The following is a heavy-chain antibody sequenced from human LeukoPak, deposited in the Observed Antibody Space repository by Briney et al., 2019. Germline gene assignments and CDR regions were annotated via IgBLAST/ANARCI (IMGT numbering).Heavy chain of an antibody. V-gene: IGHV3-48*02. Sequence: GGSLRLSCTASGFTFSSYSMNWVRQAPGKGLEWVSYISTSSTTIYYADSVKGRFTISRDNVKNSVYLQMNSLRDEDTAVYYCAKPLTGGGSWPPFDSWGQGTLVTVSS. D-gene: IGHD2-15*01. CDR1: GFTFSSYS. CDR2: ISTSSTTI. J-gene: IGHJ4*02. CDR3: AKPLTGGGSWPPFDS.